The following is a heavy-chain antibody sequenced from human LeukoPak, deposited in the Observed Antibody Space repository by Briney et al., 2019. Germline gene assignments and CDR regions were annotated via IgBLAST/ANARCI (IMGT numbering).Heavy chain of an antibody. V-gene: IGHV3-30*02. D-gene: IGHD2-8*02. CDR3: AKDTGPYYFYMDV. Sequence: GGSLRLSCAASGFTFSSYGMHWVRQAPGKGLEWVAVIWDGGNNKYYRDSVKGRFTISRDNSKNTLYLQMNSLRAEDTAVYYCAKDTGPYYFYMDVWGKGTTVTVSS. CDR2: IWDGGNNK. J-gene: IGHJ6*03. CDR1: GFTFSSYG.